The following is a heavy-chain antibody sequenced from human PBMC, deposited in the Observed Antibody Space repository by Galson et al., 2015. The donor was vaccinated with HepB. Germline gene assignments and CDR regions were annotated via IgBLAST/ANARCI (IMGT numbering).Heavy chain of an antibody. J-gene: IGHJ4*02. CDR2: ISTYNGDT. CDR3: ARDGDMEWSQHKNYFDH. Sequence: SVKVSCKASGFTFNAYNINWVRQAPGQGLEWLGWISTYNGDTSCPQKFQGRVSMTTNTSTNTAYLELRSLTSGDTAVYYCARDGDMEWSQHKNYFDHWGQGTMVTVSS. V-gene: IGHV1-18*04. D-gene: IGHD3-3*01. CDR1: GFTFNAYN.